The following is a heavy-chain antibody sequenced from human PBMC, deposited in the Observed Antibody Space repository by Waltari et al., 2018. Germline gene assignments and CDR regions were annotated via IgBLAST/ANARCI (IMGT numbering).Heavy chain of an antibody. J-gene: IGHJ6*02. V-gene: IGHV1-18*04. CDR3: VRESSGWFAMDV. Sequence: QAQLVQSGPEVKKPGASVRLSCKASGYWFTNYGIGWVRQAPGQGLEWMGWISPYNGETNYEQNLQGRVTVTADTSTGTAHMDLRSLKSEDTAVYYCVRESSGWFAMDVWGQGTTVTVSS. CDR2: ISPYNGET. CDR1: GYWFTNYG. D-gene: IGHD6-19*01.